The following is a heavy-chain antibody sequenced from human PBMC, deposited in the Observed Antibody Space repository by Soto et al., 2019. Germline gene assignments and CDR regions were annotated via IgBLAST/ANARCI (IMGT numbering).Heavy chain of an antibody. V-gene: IGHV3-74*01. CDR2: INSDGSST. J-gene: IGHJ4*02. CDR1: GFTFSSYW. Sequence: GGSLRLSCAASGFTFSSYWMHWVRQAPGKGLVWVSRINSDGSSTSYADSVKGRFTISRDNAKNTLYLQMNSLRAEDTAVYYCASPPPGFYFDYWAQGTPVTVSS. CDR3: ASPPPGFYFDY.